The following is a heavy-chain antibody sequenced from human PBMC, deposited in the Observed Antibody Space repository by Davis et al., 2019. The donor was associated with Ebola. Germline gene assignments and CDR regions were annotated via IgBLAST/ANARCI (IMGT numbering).Heavy chain of an antibody. CDR2: IYHSGST. Sequence: PSETLSLTCTVSGGSISSYYWSWIRQPPGKGLEWIGYIYHSGSTYYNPSLKSRVTISVDRSKNQFSLKLSSVTAADTAVYYCARDPRSSTSRLGSTEYWGQGTLVTVSS. CDR3: ARDPRSSTSRLGSTEY. V-gene: IGHV4-59*12. CDR1: GGSISSYY. J-gene: IGHJ4*02. D-gene: IGHD2-2*01.